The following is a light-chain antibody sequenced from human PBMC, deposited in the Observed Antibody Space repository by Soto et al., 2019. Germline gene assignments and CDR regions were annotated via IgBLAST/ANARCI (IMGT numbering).Light chain of an antibody. CDR3: QQYGSSGT. V-gene: IGKV3-20*01. CDR2: GAS. Sequence: EIVLTQSPGTLSLSPGERATLSCRASQSVSNNYLAWYQQEPGQAPRLRIYGASNRATGIPDRFSGSGSGTDFTLTISRLEPEDFAVYYCQQYGSSGTFGQGTKVDIK. J-gene: IGKJ1*01. CDR1: QSVSNNY.